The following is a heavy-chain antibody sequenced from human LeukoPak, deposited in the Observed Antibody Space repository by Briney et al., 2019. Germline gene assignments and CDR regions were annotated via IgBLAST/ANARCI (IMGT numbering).Heavy chain of an antibody. CDR1: GYTFTGYY. J-gene: IGHJ4*02. CDR3: ARVAVAGTIPGGYFDY. D-gene: IGHD6-19*01. V-gene: IGHV1-2*06. Sequence: ASVKVSCKASGYTFTGYYMHWVRQAPGQGLEWMGRINPNSGGTNYAQKFQGRVTMTRDTSISTAYMELSRLRSDDTAVYYCARVAVAGTIPGGYFDYWGQGTLVTVSS. CDR2: INPNSGGT.